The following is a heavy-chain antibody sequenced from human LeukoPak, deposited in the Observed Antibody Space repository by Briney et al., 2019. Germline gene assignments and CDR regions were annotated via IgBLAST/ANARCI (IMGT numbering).Heavy chain of an antibody. CDR2: IYYSGST. CDR3: ARHFIPGGYSSIAARYNWFDP. J-gene: IGHJ5*02. Sequence: SETLSLTCTVSGGSISSSSYYWGWLRQPPGKGLEWIGSIYYSGSTYYNPSLKSRVTISVDTSKNQFSLKLSSVTAADTAVYYCARHFIPGGYSSIAARYNWFDPWGQGTLVTVSS. D-gene: IGHD6-6*01. V-gene: IGHV4-39*01. CDR1: GGSISSSSYY.